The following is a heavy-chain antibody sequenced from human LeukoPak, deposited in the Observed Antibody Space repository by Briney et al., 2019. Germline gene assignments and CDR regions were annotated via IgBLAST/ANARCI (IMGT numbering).Heavy chain of an antibody. V-gene: IGHV3-7*01. CDR2: IQQDGGQR. CDR3: AAGSGWLIDY. Sequence: GGSLRLSCAASGFIFSSYLMNWVRQAPGKGLEWVANIQQDGGQRYYVDSVKGRFTISRDNAKNSLYLQINSLRAEDTAVYYCAAGSGWLIDYWGQGTLVTVSS. CDR1: GFIFSSYL. J-gene: IGHJ4*02. D-gene: IGHD6-19*01.